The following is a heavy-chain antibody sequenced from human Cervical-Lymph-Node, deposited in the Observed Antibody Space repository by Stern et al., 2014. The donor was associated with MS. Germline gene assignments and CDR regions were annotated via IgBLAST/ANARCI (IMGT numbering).Heavy chain of an antibody. CDR3: VRQGLSGAFDI. J-gene: IGHJ3*02. Sequence: QVQLVQPEAEVKKPGASVMVSCKASRSTFTAYYMHWVRQAPGQRLEWMGRITCNTCGTDYVQKFQGIVTMDKDKFNTPDFMEFGGLTFDDTALYYCVRQGLSGAFDIWGQGTMVIVSS. CDR2: ITCNTCGT. D-gene: IGHD2/OR15-2a*01. V-gene: IGHV1-2*06. CDR1: RSTFTAYY.